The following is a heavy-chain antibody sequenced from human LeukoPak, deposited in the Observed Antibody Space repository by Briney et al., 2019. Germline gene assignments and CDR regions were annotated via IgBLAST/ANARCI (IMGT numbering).Heavy chain of an antibody. D-gene: IGHD3-16*01. Sequence: GGSLRLSCAASAFTFSSYWMSWVRQAPGKGLEWVANIKQDGSEKYYVDSVKGRFTISRDNAKNSLYLQMNSLRAEDTAVYYCARVGDDYVWGSAYFDYWGQGTLVTVSS. CDR3: ARVGDDYVWGSAYFDY. J-gene: IGHJ4*02. CDR2: IKQDGSEK. CDR1: AFTFSSYW. V-gene: IGHV3-7*01.